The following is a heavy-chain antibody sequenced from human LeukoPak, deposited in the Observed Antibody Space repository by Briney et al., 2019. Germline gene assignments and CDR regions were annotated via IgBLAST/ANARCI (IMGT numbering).Heavy chain of an antibody. J-gene: IGHJ4*02. CDR2: IYYSGST. Sequence: SETLSLTCTVSGGSISSSSYYWGWIRQPPGKGLEWIGSIYYSGSTYYNPSLKSRVTISVDTSKNQFSLKLSSVTAADTAVYYCARMFDYYFDYWGQGTLVTVSS. D-gene: IGHD3-9*01. CDR1: GGSISSSSYY. CDR3: ARMFDYYFDY. V-gene: IGHV4-39*01.